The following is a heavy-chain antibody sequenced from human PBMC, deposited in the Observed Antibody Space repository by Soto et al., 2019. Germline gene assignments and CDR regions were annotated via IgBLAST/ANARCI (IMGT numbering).Heavy chain of an antibody. Sequence: GSLRLTWAASGFTFICVAIHWVSQASGKGMEWVGRIRSKANSYATAYAASVKGRFTISRDDSKNTAYLQMNSLKTEDTAVYYCTSLTYYDFWSGYYFDYWGQGTLVTVSS. V-gene: IGHV3-73*01. J-gene: IGHJ4*02. CDR2: IRSKANSYAT. D-gene: IGHD3-3*01. CDR3: TSLTYYDFWSGYYFDY. CDR1: GFTFICVA.